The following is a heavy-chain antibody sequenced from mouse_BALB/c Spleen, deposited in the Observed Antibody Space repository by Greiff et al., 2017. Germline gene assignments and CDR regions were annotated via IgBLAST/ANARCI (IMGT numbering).Heavy chain of an antibody. J-gene: IGHJ4*01. Sequence: VQLKESGPELVKPGASVKISCKTSGYTFTEYTMHWVKQSHGKSLEWIGGINPNNGGTSYNQKFKGKATLTVDKSSSTAYMELRSLTSEDSAVYYCARRNMITPYAMDYWGQGTSVTVSS. D-gene: IGHD2-4*01. CDR3: ARRNMITPYAMDY. CDR2: INPNNGGT. V-gene: IGHV1-18*01. CDR1: GYTFTEYT.